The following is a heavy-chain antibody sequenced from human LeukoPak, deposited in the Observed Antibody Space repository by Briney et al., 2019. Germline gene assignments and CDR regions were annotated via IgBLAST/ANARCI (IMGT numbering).Heavy chain of an antibody. V-gene: IGHV4-39*02. J-gene: IGHJ4*02. CDR2: VYYGRSP. CDR3: ARSSGTGTFSY. D-gene: IGHD6-25*01. CDR1: GGSVSSGSYY. Sequence: PSETLSLTCTDTGGSVSSGSYYWAWIRQPPGKGLEWIGSVYYGRSPYFNPSLESRATISVDTSKNHFSLKMSSVTAADTAVYCCARSSGTGTFSYWGQGTLVTVSS.